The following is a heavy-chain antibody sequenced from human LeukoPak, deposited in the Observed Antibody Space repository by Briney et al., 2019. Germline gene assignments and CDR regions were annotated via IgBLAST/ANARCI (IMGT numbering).Heavy chain of an antibody. CDR1: GYTFTSYG. CDR3: ARVQATNGVCHDN. CDR2: ISAYNGNT. V-gene: IGHV1-18*01. Sequence: ASVKVSCKASGYTFTSYGISWVRQALGQGLEWLGWISAYNGNTTYAQKLQGRVTMTTDTSTSTAYMELRSLRSDDTAVYYCARVQATNGVCHDNWGQGTLVTVSS. J-gene: IGHJ4*02. D-gene: IGHD2-8*01.